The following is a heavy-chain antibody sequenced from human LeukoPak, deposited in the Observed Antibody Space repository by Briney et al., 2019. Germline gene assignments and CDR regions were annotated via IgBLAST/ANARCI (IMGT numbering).Heavy chain of an antibody. CDR3: ARRLWGDY. D-gene: IGHD3-16*01. CDR2: ISYDGSNK. Sequence: GGSLRLSCAASGFTFSSYAMHWVRQAPGKGLEWVAVISYDGSNKYYADSVKGRFTISRDNSKNTLYLQMNSLRAEDTAVYYCARRLWGDYWGQGTLVTVSS. J-gene: IGHJ4*02. V-gene: IGHV3-30-3*01. CDR1: GFTFSSYA.